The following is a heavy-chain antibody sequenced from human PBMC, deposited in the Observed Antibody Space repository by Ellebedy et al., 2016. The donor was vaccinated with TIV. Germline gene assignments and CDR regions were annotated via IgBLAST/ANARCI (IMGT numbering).Heavy chain of an antibody. CDR2: IYPGDSDT. D-gene: IGHD2-15*01. Sequence: GESLKISCQASGYTFSSYWIGWARQLPGKGLEWMGLIYPGDSDTRYNPSFQGQVTISADKSISTAYLHWSSLKASDTAMYYCANTRFCSGGSCYFDFWGQGTLVTVSS. J-gene: IGHJ4*02. CDR1: GYTFSSYW. CDR3: ANTRFCSGGSCYFDF. V-gene: IGHV5-51*01.